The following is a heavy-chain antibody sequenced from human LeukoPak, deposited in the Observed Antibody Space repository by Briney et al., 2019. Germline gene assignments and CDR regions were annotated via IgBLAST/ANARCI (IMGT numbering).Heavy chain of an antibody. Sequence: GGSLRLSFAASGFTFSSYSMNWVRQAPGKGLEWVSSISSSSSYINYADSVRGRFTISRDNAKNSLFLQMDSLRGEDTAVYYCARCTTGKTFGSLREIKKSREIDYWGQGTLVTVSS. CDR3: ARCTTGKTFGSLREIKKSREIDY. D-gene: IGHD1-1*01. CDR1: GFTFSSYS. CDR2: ISSSSSYI. J-gene: IGHJ4*02. V-gene: IGHV3-21*01.